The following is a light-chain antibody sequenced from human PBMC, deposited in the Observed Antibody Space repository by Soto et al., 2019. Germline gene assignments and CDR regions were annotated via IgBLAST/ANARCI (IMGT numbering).Light chain of an antibody. J-gene: IGLJ2*01. CDR2: SNN. CDR3: AAWDDSLMGVV. V-gene: IGLV1-44*01. CDR1: SSNIGSST. Sequence: QSVLTQPPSASGTPGQRVTISCSGSSSNIGSSTVNWYQQLPGTAPKLLIYSNNQRPSGVPDRFSGSKSGTSASLAISGLQSEDEADYYCAAWDDSLMGVVFGGGTKLTVL.